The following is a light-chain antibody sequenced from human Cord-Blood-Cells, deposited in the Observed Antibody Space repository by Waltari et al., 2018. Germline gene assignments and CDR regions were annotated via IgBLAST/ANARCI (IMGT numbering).Light chain of an antibody. V-gene: IGKV1-39*01. J-gene: IGKJ3*01. Sequence: DIQMTKSPSSLSPSLGTGVTITCRASQSISSYLNWYQQKPGKAPKLLIYAASSLQSGVPSRFSGSGSGTDFTLTISSLQPEDFATYYCQQSYSTPLFTFGPGTKVDIK. CDR2: AAS. CDR3: QQSYSTPLFT. CDR1: QSISSY.